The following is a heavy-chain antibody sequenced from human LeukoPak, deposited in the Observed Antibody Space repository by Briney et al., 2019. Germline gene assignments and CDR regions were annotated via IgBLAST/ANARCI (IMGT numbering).Heavy chain of an antibody. Sequence: GGSLRLSCAASGFTFSSYGMHWVRPAPGKGLEWVAFIRYDGSNKYYVDSVKGRFTISRDNSKNMLYLQMNSLRAEDTAVYYCARDRYYGSGSYYYMDVWGKGTTVTVPS. CDR2: IRYDGSNK. CDR1: GFTFSSYG. V-gene: IGHV3-30*02. J-gene: IGHJ6*03. CDR3: ARDRYYGSGSYYYMDV. D-gene: IGHD3-10*01.